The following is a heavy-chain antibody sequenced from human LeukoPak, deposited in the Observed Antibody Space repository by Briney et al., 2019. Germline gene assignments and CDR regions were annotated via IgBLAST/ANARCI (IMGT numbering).Heavy chain of an antibody. V-gene: IGHV3-53*01. J-gene: IGHJ4*02. CDR2: LYSGGNT. D-gene: IGHD6-13*01. CDR3: AREGASSSFGY. CDR1: GFTVSSNY. Sequence: GGSLRLSCVVSGFTVSSNYMSWVRQAPGKGLEWVSVLYSGGNTYHADSVKGRFTNSRDNSKNTLYLQMNSLRAEDTAVYYCAREGASSSFGYWGQGTLVTVSS.